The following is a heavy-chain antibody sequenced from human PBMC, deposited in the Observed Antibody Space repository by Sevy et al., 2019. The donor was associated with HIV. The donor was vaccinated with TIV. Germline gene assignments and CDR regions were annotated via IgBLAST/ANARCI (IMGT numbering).Heavy chain of an antibody. CDR2: ISGSGGST. CDR1: GFTFSSYA. V-gene: IGHV3-23*01. CDR3: AKDHSGSYLVYYFDY. D-gene: IGHD1-26*01. J-gene: IGHJ4*02. Sequence: GALRLSCAASGFTFSSYAMSWVRQAPGKGLEWVSAISGSGGSTYYADSVKGRFTISRDNSKSTLYLQMNSLRAEDTAVHYCAKDHSGSYLVYYFDYWGQGTLVTVSS.